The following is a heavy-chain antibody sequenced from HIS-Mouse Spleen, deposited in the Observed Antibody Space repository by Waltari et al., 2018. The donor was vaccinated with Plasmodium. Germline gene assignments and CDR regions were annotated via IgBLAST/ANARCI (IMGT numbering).Heavy chain of an antibody. V-gene: IGHV3-30*18. Sequence: QVQLVESGGGVVQPGRSLRLSCAASGFTFSRYGMHWVRQAPGKGLEWVEVISYDGSNKYYADSVKGRFTISRDNSKNTLYLQMNSLRAEDTAVYYCAKAQGVINFDYWGQGTLVTVSS. D-gene: IGHD3-16*01. CDR3: AKAQGVINFDY. CDR1: GFTFSRYG. CDR2: ISYDGSNK. J-gene: IGHJ4*02.